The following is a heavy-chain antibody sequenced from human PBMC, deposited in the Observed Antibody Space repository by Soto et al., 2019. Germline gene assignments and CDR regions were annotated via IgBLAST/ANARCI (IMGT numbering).Heavy chain of an antibody. Sequence: QVQLVQSGAEVKKPGASVKVSCKASGYTFTSYYMHWVRQAPGQGLEWMGIINPSGGSTSYAQKFQGRVTMTRDTSTNTVYMALRSLRYEDTAVYYCARAAGGLGGGDPNDYWAQGTLVTVSS. V-gene: IGHV1-46*01. CDR3: ARAAGGLGGGDPNDY. J-gene: IGHJ4*02. CDR2: INPSGGST. D-gene: IGHD2-21*02. CDR1: GYTFTSYY.